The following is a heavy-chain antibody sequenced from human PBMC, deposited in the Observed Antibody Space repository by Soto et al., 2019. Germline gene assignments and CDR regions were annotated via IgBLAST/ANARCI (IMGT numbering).Heavy chain of an antibody. CDR2: IIPIFGTA. D-gene: IGHD5-12*01. Sequence: QVQLVQSGAEVKKPGSSVKVSCKASGGTFSSYAISWVRQAPGQGLEWMGGIIPIFGTANYAQKFQGRVTISADESQITAYMEQNSLISEDTAVYYCARLNSGVATISELDYWGQGTLVTVSS. J-gene: IGHJ4*02. CDR3: ARLNSGVATISELDY. V-gene: IGHV1-69*12. CDR1: GGTFSSYA.